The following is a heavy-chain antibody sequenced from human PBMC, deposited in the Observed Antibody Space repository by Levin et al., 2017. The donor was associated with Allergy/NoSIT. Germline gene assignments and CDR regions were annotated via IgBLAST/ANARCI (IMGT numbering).Heavy chain of an antibody. J-gene: IGHJ6*02. CDR3: ARDTAMVRAVVYYYYYGMDV. Sequence: ASVKVSCKASGYTFTSYGISWVRQAPGQGLEWMGWISAYNGNTNYAQKLQGRVTMTTDTSTSTAYMELRSLRSDDTAVYYCARDTAMVRAVVYYYYYGMDVWGQGTTVTVSS. CDR1: GYTFTSYG. V-gene: IGHV1-18*01. D-gene: IGHD5-18*01. CDR2: ISAYNGNT.